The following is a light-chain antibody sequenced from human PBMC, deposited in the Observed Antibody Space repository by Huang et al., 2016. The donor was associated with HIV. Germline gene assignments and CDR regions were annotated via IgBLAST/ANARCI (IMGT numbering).Light chain of an antibody. CDR3: QQYNSWPPSIT. V-gene: IGKV3-15*01. CDR2: GAS. Sequence: EVVMTQSPATLAVSPGERATLSCRASQSITSNFAWYQQKPGQAPRLLIDGASTRAPDTPARFSGSGSATEFTLTISSLQSEDFAIYYCQQYNSWPPSITFGQGTRLEIK. J-gene: IGKJ5*01. CDR1: QSITSN.